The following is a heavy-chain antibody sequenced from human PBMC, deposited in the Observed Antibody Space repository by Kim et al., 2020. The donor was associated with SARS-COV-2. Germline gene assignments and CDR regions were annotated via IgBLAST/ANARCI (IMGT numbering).Heavy chain of an antibody. CDR3: AKRLYYGSGGPTSLDY. Sequence: GGSLRLSCAASGFTFSSYGMHWVRQAPGKGLEWVAVISYDGSNKYYADSVKGRFTISRDNSKNTLYLQMNSLRAEDTAVYYCAKRLYYGSGGPTSLDYWG. V-gene: IGHV3-30*18. CDR1: GFTFSSYG. CDR2: ISYDGSNK. J-gene: IGHJ4*01. D-gene: IGHD3-10*01.